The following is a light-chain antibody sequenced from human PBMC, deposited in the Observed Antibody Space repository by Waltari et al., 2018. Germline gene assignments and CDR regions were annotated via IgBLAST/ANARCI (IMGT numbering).Light chain of an antibody. V-gene: IGKV1-12*01. CDR2: DAS. J-gene: IGKJ3*01. Sequence: DIQMTQSPSSVSASVGDRVNITCRASQDIRRRLAWYQQKSGKAPELLIFDASDLQSGVPSRFSGSGSGTVFTLTISSLQPEDFATYYCQQGVSFPLSFGPGTNVEI. CDR3: QQGVSFPLS. CDR1: QDIRRR.